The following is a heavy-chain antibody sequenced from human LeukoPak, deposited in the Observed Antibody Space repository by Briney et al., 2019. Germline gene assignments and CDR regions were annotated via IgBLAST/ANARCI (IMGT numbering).Heavy chain of an antibody. V-gene: IGHV4-59*01. CDR1: GGSISSYY. J-gene: IGHJ1*01. D-gene: IGHD3-10*01. CDR3: ARDGGGELFFQH. Sequence: SETLSLTCTVSGGSISSYYWSWIRQPPGKGLEWIGYIYYSGSTNYNPSPKSRVTISVDTSKNQFSLKLSSVTAADTAVYYCARDGGGELFFQHWGQGTLVTVSS. CDR2: IYYSGST.